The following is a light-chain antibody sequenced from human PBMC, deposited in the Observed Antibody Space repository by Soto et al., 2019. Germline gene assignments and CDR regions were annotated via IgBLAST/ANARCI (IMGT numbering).Light chain of an antibody. CDR1: QGISNY. V-gene: IGKV1-27*01. CDR3: QKYNSAPPWT. J-gene: IGKJ1*01. CDR2: AAS. Sequence: DIQMTQSPSSLSASVGDRVTITCRASQGISNYLAWYQQKPGKVPKLLIYAASTLQSGVPSRFSGSGSGTDFTLTISSLRAEDVATYYCQKYNSAPPWTCGQGTKGEIK.